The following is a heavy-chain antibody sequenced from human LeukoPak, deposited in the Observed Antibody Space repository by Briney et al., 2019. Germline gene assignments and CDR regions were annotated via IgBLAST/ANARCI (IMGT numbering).Heavy chain of an antibody. CDR1: GFTFSSYW. D-gene: IGHD1-26*01. J-gene: IGHJ4*02. CDR2: IKQDGSEK. Sequence: GGSLRLSCAASGFTFSSYWMSWVRQAPGKGLEWVANIKQDGSEKYYVDSVKGRFTISRDNAKNSLYLQMNSLRAEDTAVYYCARVKEGVGAPFDYWGQGTLVTDSS. V-gene: IGHV3-7*01. CDR3: ARVKEGVGAPFDY.